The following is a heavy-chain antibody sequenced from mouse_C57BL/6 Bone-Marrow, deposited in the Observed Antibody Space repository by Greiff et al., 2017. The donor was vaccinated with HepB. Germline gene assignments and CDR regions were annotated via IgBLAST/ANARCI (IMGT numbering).Heavy chain of an antibody. Sequence: EVKLMESGGGLVQSGRSLRLSCATSGFTFSDFYMEWVRQAPGKGLEWIAASRNKANDYTTEYSASVKGRFIVSRDTSQSILYLQMNALRAEDTSIYYCARDAAPTVPFAYWGQGTLVTVSA. CDR3: ARDAAPTVPFAY. V-gene: IGHV7-1*01. J-gene: IGHJ3*01. CDR1: GFTFSDFY. CDR2: SRNKANDYTT. D-gene: IGHD1-1*01.